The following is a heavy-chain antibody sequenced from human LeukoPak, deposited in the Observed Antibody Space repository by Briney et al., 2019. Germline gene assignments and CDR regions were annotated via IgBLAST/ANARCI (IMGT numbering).Heavy chain of an antibody. J-gene: IGHJ1*01. CDR3: ARDSCSGGSCYGYFQH. D-gene: IGHD2-15*01. CDR1: GGTFSSYA. Sequence: ASVKVSCKASGGTFSSYAISWVRQAPGQGLDWMGGIIPIFGTANYAQKFQGRVTITADKSTSTAYMELSSLRSEDTAVYYCARDSCSGGSCYGYFQHWGQGTLVTVSS. V-gene: IGHV1-69*06. CDR2: IIPIFGTA.